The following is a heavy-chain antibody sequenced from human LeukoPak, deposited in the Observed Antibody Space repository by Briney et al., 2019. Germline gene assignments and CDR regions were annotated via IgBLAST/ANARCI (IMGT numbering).Heavy chain of an antibody. Sequence: GGSLRLSCAASGFSFTKYWMTWVRQAPGKGLEWVANIKQDGSEKYHVDSVKGRFTISRDNAKNSLYLQMNSLRVEDTAVYYCARVAYGDFGYYSYYYYMDVWGKGTTVTVS. V-gene: IGHV3-7*01. J-gene: IGHJ6*03. CDR3: ARVAYGDFGYYSYYYYMDV. CDR1: GFSFTKYW. CDR2: IKQDGSEK. D-gene: IGHD4-17*01.